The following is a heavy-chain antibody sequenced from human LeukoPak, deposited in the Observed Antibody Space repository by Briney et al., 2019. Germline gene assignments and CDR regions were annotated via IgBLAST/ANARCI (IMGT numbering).Heavy chain of an antibody. D-gene: IGHD1-1*01. CDR2: INSDGSDT. V-gene: IGHV3-74*01. CDR3: ARDQQAITTAAGR. Sequence: GGSLRLSCAASGFTFSNYWMHWVRQAPGKGLVWVSRINSDGSDTNYAASVKGRFTISRDNAKNTLYLQMNSLRAEDTAVYCCARDQQAITTAAGRWGQGTLVTVSS. CDR1: GFTFSNYW. J-gene: IGHJ4*02.